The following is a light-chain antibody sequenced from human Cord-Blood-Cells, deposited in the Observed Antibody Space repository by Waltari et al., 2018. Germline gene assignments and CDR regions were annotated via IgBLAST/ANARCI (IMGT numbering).Light chain of an antibody. CDR2: DVS. Sequence: QSALTQPASVSGSPGQSITISCTGTSSDVGGYNYVSWYQQHPGKAPKLMIYDVSNRPAWVSKRFSGAKSGNTASLTISVLQAEDEADYYCSSYTSSSTLYVFGTGTKVTVL. CDR3: SSYTSSSTLYV. CDR1: SSDVGGYNY. V-gene: IGLV2-14*01. J-gene: IGLJ1*01.